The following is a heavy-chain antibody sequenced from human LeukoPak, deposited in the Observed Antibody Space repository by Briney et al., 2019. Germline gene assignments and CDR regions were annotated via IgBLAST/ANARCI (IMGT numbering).Heavy chain of an antibody. CDR2: INSSGSTI. CDR1: GFTFSDYY. D-gene: IGHD1-26*01. J-gene: IGHJ6*03. V-gene: IGHV3-11*01. CDR3: ARDGVGANYYYYYYMDV. Sequence: GGSLRLSCAASGFTFSDYYMSWIRQAPGKGLEWASYINSSGSTIYYADSVKGRFTISRDNAKNSLYLQMNSLRAEDTAVYYCARDGVGANYYYYYYMDVWGKGTTVTVSS.